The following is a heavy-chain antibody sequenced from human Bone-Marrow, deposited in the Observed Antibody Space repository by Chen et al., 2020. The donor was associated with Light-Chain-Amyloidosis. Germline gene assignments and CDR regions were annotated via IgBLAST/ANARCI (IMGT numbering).Heavy chain of an antibody. D-gene: IGHD4-4*01. CDR3: ARGGAYSTIDY. CDR1: GFTISAYW. CDR2: INGDGSTE. Sequence: EVQLVESGGDLVQPGGALGTSCEVPGFTISAYWMHWVRQVPGKGLEWVSRINGDGSTETYADYGGDAMSAGSVKGRFTISRDNAKNTLYLQMTGLRVEDTAVYYCARGGAYSTIDYWGQGTLVTVSS. J-gene: IGHJ4*02. V-gene: IGHV3-74*01.